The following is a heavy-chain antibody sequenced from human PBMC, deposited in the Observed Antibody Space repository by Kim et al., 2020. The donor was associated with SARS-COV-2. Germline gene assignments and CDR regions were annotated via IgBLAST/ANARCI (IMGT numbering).Heavy chain of an antibody. J-gene: IGHJ6*02. CDR2: IIPIFGTA. V-gene: IGHV1-69*13. Sequence: SVKVSCKASGGTFSSYAISWVRQAPGQGLEWMGGIIPIFGTANYAQKFQGRVTITADESTSTAYMELSSLRSEDTAVYYCARERREGGYDRAVVAYYYYYGMDVWGQGTTVTVSS. D-gene: IGHD5-12*01. CDR1: GGTFSSYA. CDR3: ARERREGGYDRAVVAYYYYYGMDV.